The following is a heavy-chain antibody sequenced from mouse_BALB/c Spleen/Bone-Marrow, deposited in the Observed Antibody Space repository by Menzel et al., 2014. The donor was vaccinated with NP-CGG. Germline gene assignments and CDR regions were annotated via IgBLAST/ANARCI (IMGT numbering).Heavy chain of an antibody. J-gene: IGHJ2*01. CDR2: ISDGGSYT. V-gene: IGHV5-4*02. Sequence: EVKLVESGGGLVEPGGSLKLSCAASGFTFSDYYMYWVRRTPEKGLEWVATISDGGSYTYYPDSVKGRFTISRDNAKNNLYLQMSSLKSEDTAMYYCARGSSYFDYWGQGTTLTVSS. CDR3: ARGSSYFDY. D-gene: IGHD1-1*01. CDR1: GFTFSDYY.